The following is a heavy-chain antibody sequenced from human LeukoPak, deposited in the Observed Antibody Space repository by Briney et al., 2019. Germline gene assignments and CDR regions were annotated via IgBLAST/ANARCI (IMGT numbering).Heavy chain of an antibody. CDR1: GFIFSDYY. J-gene: IGHJ6*03. D-gene: IGHD1-26*01. CDR3: ARMRVGATGSYYYYMDV. Sequence: GGSLRLSCAASGFIFSDYYMTWIRQAPGKGLEWVSYISSSGITIYYADSVKGRFTISRDNAKNSLYLQMNSLRAEDTAVYYCARMRVGATGSYYYYMDVWGKGTTVTVSS. V-gene: IGHV3-11*04. CDR2: ISSSGITI.